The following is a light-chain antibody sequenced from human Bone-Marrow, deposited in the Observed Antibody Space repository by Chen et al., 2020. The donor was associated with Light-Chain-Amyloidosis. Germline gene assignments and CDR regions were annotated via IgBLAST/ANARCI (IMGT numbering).Light chain of an antibody. CDR2: EVT. V-gene: IGLV2-14*01. J-gene: IGLJ1*01. CDR3: SSYTITNTLV. CDR1: SSDVGGDNH. Sequence: SALTQPASVSGSPGQSITISRTATSSDVGGDNHVSWYQQHPDKAPKLMIYEVTNRPSWVPDRFSGSKSDNTASLTISGLQTEDEADYFCSSYTITNTLVFGSGTRVTVL.